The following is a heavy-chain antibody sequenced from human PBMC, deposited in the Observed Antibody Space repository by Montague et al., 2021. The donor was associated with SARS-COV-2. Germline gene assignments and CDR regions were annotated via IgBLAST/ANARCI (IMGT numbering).Heavy chain of an antibody. Sequence: SETLSLTCAVYGXSFSGYYLNWIRQPPGKGLEWIGEINHSGSTNYNPSLKGRVTISVDTSKNQVSLKLTSVTAADTAVFYCARATVTNSPFGFSNKLRSRYNGMDVWGQGTTVTVSS. V-gene: IGHV4-34*01. D-gene: IGHD4-17*01. CDR3: ARATVTNSPFGFSNKLRSRYNGMDV. CDR2: INHSGST. CDR1: GXSFSGYY. J-gene: IGHJ6*02.